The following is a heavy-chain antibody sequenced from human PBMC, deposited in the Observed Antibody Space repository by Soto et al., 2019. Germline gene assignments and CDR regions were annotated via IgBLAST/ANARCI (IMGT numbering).Heavy chain of an antibody. V-gene: IGHV1-69*01. Sequence: QVQLVQSGAEVKKPGSSVKVSCKASGGTFSAYALSWVRQAPGQGLEWMGGIIPIFTAPNYAQKLQGRVTITADESTSTSYMELSSLRSDDTAVYYFARGMKMLPGQTFDHWGQGTLVTVSS. D-gene: IGHD3-9*01. CDR3: ARGMKMLPGQTFDH. CDR2: IIPIFTAP. CDR1: GGTFSAYA. J-gene: IGHJ5*02.